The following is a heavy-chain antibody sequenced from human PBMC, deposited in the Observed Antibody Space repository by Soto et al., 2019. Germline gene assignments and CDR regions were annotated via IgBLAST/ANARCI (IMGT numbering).Heavy chain of an antibody. CDR2: INDSGIT. Sequence: QVQLQQWGAEVLKPSETLSLTCVVNGGSFSGYYWSWIRQPPGKGLEWIGEINDSGITDSNPSLESRVTMSVDMSKNQFSLNLNSVTAADTAVYHCARGRSSVPDRRGIGHYGLDVWGQGTTVTVSS. D-gene: IGHD6-6*01. J-gene: IGHJ6*02. CDR3: ARGRSSVPDRRGIGHYGLDV. CDR1: GGSFSGYY. V-gene: IGHV4-34*01.